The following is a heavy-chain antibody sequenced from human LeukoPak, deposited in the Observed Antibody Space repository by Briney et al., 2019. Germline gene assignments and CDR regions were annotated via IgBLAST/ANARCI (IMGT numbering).Heavy chain of an antibody. J-gene: IGHJ4*02. V-gene: IGHV3-66*01. CDR1: GFTVSSNY. CDR2: IYSGGST. CDR3: ARSGNSRYFDWSFDY. Sequence: GGSLRLSCAASGFTVSSNYMSWVRQAPGKGLEWVSVIYSGGSTYYSESVKGRFTISRDKSKNTMYLQMNSLRAEDTAVYYCARSGNSRYFDWSFDYWGQGTLVTVSS. D-gene: IGHD3-9*01.